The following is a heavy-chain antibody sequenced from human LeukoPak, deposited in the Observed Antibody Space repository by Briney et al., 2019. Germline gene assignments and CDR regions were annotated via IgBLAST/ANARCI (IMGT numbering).Heavy chain of an antibody. Sequence: GGSLRLSCAASGFTFSSYGMHWVRQAPGKGLEWVAFIRYDGNNKYYADSVKGRFTISRDISKNTLYLQMNSLRAEDTAVYYCAKNYYDSSASSYYFDYWGQGTLVTVSS. CDR2: IRYDGNNK. D-gene: IGHD3-22*01. CDR3: AKNYYDSSASSYYFDY. V-gene: IGHV3-30*02. CDR1: GFTFSSYG. J-gene: IGHJ4*02.